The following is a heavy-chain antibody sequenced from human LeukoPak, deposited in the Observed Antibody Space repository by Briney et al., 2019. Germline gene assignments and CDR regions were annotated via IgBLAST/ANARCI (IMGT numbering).Heavy chain of an antibody. D-gene: IGHD6-25*01. J-gene: IGHJ6*03. V-gene: IGHV3-30*02. CDR2: IWYGGINN. CDR3: AKDSTGVNYYYMDV. CDR1: GFTFYSYR. Sequence: GGSLRLSCAASGFTFYSYRMHRVRQDPGKGLEWVADIWYGGINNYYEDFVKGRFTISRDNSKNTLYLQMHSLRAGDTAVYYCAKDSTGVNYYYMDVWGKGTTVTVSS.